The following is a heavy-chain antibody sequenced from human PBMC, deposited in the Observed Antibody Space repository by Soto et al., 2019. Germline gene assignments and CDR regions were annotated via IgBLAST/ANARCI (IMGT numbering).Heavy chain of an antibody. J-gene: IGHJ3*02. V-gene: IGHV1-2*02. CDR3: ARIIGYCRNNDCSWTFDI. CDR2: INPNSGGT. Sequence: SVKVSCKASGYTFTGYYMHWVRQAPVQGLEWMGWINPNSGGTNYAQKFQGRVTMTRDTSISTAYMELSSLKASDTAMYYCARIIGYCRNNDCSWTFDIWGQGTTVTVSS. CDR1: GYTFTGYY. D-gene: IGHD2-2*03.